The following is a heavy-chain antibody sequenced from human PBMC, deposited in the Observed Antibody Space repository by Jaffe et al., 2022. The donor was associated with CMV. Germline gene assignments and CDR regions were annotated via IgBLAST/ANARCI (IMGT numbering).Heavy chain of an antibody. Sequence: EVQLVESGGGLVQPGGSLRLSCAASRFTFSTYAMNWVRQAPGKGLEWVSAIRGSGGSTFYADSVKGRFTISRDNSKNTLYLQMNSLTAEDTAVYYCAKEVGATRRGAFDIWGQGTMVTVSS. V-gene: IGHV3-23*04. J-gene: IGHJ3*02. CDR3: AKEVGATRRGAFDI. D-gene: IGHD1-26*01. CDR2: IRGSGGST. CDR1: RFTFSTYA.